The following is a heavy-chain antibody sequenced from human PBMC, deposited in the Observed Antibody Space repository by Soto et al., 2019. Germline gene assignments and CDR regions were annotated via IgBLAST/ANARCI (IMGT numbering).Heavy chain of an antibody. D-gene: IGHD3-16*01. V-gene: IGHV4-34*01. CDR1: GGSFSGYF. CDR3: ARGLQQGGSYGMDV. J-gene: IGHJ6*02. CDR2: IIHSGSI. Sequence: QVQLRQWGAGLLEPSETLSLTCAVYGGSFSGYFWSGVRQPPGTGLQWVGEIIHSGSINYNPSLESRVVISADTSKNQFSLNLNSATAADTAVYYCARGLQQGGSYGMDVWGQGTTVTVSS.